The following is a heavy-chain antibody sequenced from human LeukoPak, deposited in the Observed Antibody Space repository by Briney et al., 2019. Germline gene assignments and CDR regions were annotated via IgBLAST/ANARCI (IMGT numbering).Heavy chain of an antibody. CDR2: IKQDGSEK. J-gene: IGHJ4*02. CDR3: ARDGLNYDILTGYYLVGRYFDY. Sequence: TGGSLRLSCAASGFTFSSYWMSWVRQAPGKGLEWVANIKQDGSEKYYVDSVKGRFTISRDNAKNSLYLQMNSLRAEDTAVYYCARDGLNYDILTGYYLVGRYFDYWGQGTLVTVSS. D-gene: IGHD3-9*01. CDR1: GFTFSSYW. V-gene: IGHV3-7*01.